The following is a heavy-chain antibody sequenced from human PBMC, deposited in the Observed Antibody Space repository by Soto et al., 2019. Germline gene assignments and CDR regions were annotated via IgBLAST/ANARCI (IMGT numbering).Heavy chain of an antibody. CDR3: ARVFPDGRYYYFDY. CDR1: GGAINSGGYY. D-gene: IGHD1-26*01. Sequence: TLSLTCTVSGGAINSGGYYWSGIRQGPGRGLEWIGYIYYSGSTYYNPSLKSRVTISVDTSKNQFSLKLSSVTAADTAVYYCARVFPDGRYYYFDYWGQGTLLTVSS. J-gene: IGHJ4*02. V-gene: IGHV4-31*03. CDR2: IYYSGST.